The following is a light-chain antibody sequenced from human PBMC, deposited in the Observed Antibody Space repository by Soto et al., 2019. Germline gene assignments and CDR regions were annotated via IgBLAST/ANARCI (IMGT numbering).Light chain of an antibody. J-gene: IGKJ1*01. CDR1: QSIGNR. CDR2: DAS. Sequence: IQMTQSPSTLSAYVGDRVTITCRASQSIGNRSAWYQQKPGKAPKLLIYDASSLQSGVPSRFSGSGSGTDFTLTISSLQPDDFATYYCQQYNSYPSTFGQGTKVDIK. CDR3: QQYNSYPST. V-gene: IGKV1-5*01.